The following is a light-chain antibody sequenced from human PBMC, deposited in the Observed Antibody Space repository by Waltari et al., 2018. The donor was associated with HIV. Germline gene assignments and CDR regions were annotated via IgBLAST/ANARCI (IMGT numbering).Light chain of an antibody. CDR1: ELGRKY. CDR2: QDS. Sequence: SYDLTQPTSVSVSLGQTASITCSGDELGRKYVCWYQQRPGQSPVMVIFQDSERPSGIPERVSGSNSGNTATLTISGTQAMDEAAYYCQTWDINTAVFGGGTKLTVL. V-gene: IGLV3-1*01. J-gene: IGLJ2*01. CDR3: QTWDINTAV.